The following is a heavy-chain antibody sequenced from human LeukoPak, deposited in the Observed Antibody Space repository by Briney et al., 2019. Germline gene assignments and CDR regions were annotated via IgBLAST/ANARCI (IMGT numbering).Heavy chain of an antibody. CDR2: IYYSGST. D-gene: IGHD3-3*01. CDR3: ARQGRATLEWLYPLAPTVFDY. CDR1: GGSISSSSYY. Sequence: SETLSLTCTVSGGSISSSSYYWGWIRQPPGKGLEWIGSIYYSGSTYYNPSLKSRVTISVDTSKNQFSLKLSSVTAADTAVYYCARQGRATLEWLYPLAPTVFDYWGQGTLVTASS. V-gene: IGHV4-39*01. J-gene: IGHJ4*02.